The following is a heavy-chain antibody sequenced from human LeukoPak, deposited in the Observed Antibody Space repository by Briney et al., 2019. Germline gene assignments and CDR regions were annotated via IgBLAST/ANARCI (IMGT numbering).Heavy chain of an antibody. CDR1: GGTFSSYA. V-gene: IGHV1-69*01. Sequence: SVKVSCKASGGTFSSYAISWVRQAPGQGLEWMGGIIPIFGTANYAQKFQGRVTITADESTSTAYMELSSLRSEDTAVYYCARDGASTYDSSGYPRDAFDIWGQGTMVTVSS. J-gene: IGHJ3*02. CDR2: IIPIFGTA. D-gene: IGHD3-22*01. CDR3: ARDGASTYDSSGYPRDAFDI.